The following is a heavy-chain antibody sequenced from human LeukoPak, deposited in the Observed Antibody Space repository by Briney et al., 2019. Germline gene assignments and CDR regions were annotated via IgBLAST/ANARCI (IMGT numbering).Heavy chain of an antibody. J-gene: IGHJ6*03. D-gene: IGHD3-10*01. CDR2: MNPNSGNT. V-gene: IGHV1-8*02. CDR3: ARGPYYGSGSYHYYYYYIDV. CDR1: GYTFTSYY. Sequence: ASVEVSCKASGYTFTSYYMHWVRQATGQGLEWMGWMNPNSGNTGYAQKFQGRVTMTRNTSISTAYMELSSLRSEDTAVYYCARGPYYGSGSYHYYYYYIDVWGKGTTVTISS.